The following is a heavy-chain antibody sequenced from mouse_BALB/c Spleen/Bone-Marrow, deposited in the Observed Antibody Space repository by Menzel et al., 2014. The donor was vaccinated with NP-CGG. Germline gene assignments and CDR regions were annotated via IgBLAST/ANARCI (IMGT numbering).Heavy chain of an antibody. CDR2: LDPASGNT. CDR1: GFNIKDTY. Sequence: EVQLQQSGAELVKPGASVKLSCTASGFNIKDTYMHWVKQRPEQGLEWIGRLDPASGNTKYDPKFQGKATITADTSSNTAYLQLSSLTSEDTAVYYCASYRYGWYFDVWGAGTTVTVSA. V-gene: IGHV14-3*02. D-gene: IGHD2-14*01. J-gene: IGHJ1*01. CDR3: ASYRYGWYFDV.